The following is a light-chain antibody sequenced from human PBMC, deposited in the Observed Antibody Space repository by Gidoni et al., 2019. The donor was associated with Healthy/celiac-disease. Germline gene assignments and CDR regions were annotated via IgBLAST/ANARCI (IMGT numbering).Light chain of an antibody. V-gene: IGKV1-5*03. Sequence: DIQMTQSPSTLSASVGDRVTITCRASQSISSWLAWYQQKPVKAPKLLSYKASSIESGVPSRFSGRGSGTEFTLTISSLQPDDVATYYCQQYNSYPYTFGQGTKLEIK. CDR2: KAS. J-gene: IGKJ2*01. CDR1: QSISSW. CDR3: QQYNSYPYT.